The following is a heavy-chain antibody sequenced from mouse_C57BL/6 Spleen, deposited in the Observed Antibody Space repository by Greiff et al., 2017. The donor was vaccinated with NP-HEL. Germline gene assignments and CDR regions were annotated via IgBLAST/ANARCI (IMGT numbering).Heavy chain of an antibody. CDR3: ARSGNWVYFDY. CDR1: GYTFTSYW. V-gene: IGHV1-61*01. Sequence: VQLQQPGAELVRPGSSVKLSCKASGYTFTSYWMDWVKQRPGQGLEWIGNIYPSDSETHYNQKFKDKATLTVDKSSSTAYMQLSSLTSEDSAVYYCARSGNWVYFDYWGQGTTLTVSS. J-gene: IGHJ2*01. CDR2: IYPSDSET. D-gene: IGHD4-1*01.